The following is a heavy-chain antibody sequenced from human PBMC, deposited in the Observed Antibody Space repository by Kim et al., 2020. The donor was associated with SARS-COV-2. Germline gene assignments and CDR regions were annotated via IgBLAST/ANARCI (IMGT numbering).Heavy chain of an antibody. J-gene: IGHJ4*02. Sequence: YADSVDGRFTISRDNSKNTLYLQMSSLRAEDTAVYYCANSGYSYGIFDYWGQGTLVTVSS. D-gene: IGHD5-18*01. V-gene: IGHV3-23*01. CDR3: ANSGYSYGIFDY.